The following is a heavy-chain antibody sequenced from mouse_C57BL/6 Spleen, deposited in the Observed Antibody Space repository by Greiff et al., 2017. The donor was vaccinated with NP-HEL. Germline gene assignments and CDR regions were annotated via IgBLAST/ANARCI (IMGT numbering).Heavy chain of an antibody. V-gene: IGHV5-17*01. D-gene: IGHD1-1*01. CDR3: AIYGSSPR. CDR2: ISSGSSTI. CDR1: GFTFSDYG. Sequence: EVKLVESGGGLVKPGGSLKLSCAASGFTFSDYGMHWVRQAPEKGLEWVAYISSGSSTIYYADTVKGRYTISRDNAKNTLFLQTTSLRSEDTAMYYCAIYGSSPRWGQGTSVTVSS. J-gene: IGHJ4*01.